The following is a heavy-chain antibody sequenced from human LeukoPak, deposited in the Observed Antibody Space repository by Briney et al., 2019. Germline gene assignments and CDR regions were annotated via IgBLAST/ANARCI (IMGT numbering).Heavy chain of an antibody. J-gene: IGHJ5*02. CDR2: ISAYNGNT. CDR3: ARAPPPSSSWYGNWFDP. CDR1: GYTFSSYG. Sequence: ASVKVSCKASGYTFSSYGISWVRQAPGQGLEWMGWISAYNGNTNYAQKLQGRVTMTTDTSTTTVYMELSSLRSEDTAVYYCARAPPPSSSWYGNWFDPWGQGTLVTVSS. V-gene: IGHV1-18*04. D-gene: IGHD6-13*01.